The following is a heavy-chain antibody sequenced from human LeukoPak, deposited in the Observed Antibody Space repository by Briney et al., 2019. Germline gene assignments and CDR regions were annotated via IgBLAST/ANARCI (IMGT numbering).Heavy chain of an antibody. CDR3: AKPYSSAPRRSDFDY. CDR1: GFTFSTYG. D-gene: IGHD6-19*01. V-gene: IGHV3-30*18. CDR2: ISSDGSNK. J-gene: IGHJ4*02. Sequence: GSLRLSCAASGFTFSTYGMHWVRQAPGKGLEGVAVISSDGSNKYYADSVKGRFTISRDNSKNTLYLQMNSLRPEDTAVYYCAKPYSSAPRRSDFDYWGQGTLVTVSS.